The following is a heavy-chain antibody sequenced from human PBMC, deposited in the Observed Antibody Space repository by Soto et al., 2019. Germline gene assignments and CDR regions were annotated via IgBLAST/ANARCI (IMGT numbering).Heavy chain of an antibody. CDR1: GFTFTSSA. V-gene: IGHV1-58*01. CDR2: IVVGSGNT. D-gene: IGHD4-17*01. J-gene: IGHJ5*02. CDR3: AADLHYGLWTFDP. Sequence: QMQLVQSGPEVKKPGTSVKVSCKASGFTFTSSAVQWVRQARGQRLEWIGWIVVGSGNTNYAQKFQERVTITRDMSTSTAYMELSSLRSEDTAVYYCAADLHYGLWTFDPWGQGTLVTVSS.